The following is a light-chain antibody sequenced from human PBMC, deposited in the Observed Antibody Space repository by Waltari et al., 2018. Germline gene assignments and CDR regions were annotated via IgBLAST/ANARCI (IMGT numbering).Light chain of an antibody. Sequence: DIQMTQSPSSLSASVGDRVTITCRASQSTRTSLNWYQQKPGKAPKLLIYDASTVQSGVPSRFSGRGSATDFTLTISSLQPEDFATYYCQQSHDFPYTFGQGTKLEF. CDR1: QSTRTS. CDR3: QQSHDFPYT. CDR2: DAS. V-gene: IGKV1-39*01. J-gene: IGKJ2*01.